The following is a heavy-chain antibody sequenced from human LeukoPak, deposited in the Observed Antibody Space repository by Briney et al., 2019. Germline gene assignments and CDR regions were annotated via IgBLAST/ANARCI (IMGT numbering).Heavy chain of an antibody. V-gene: IGHV5-10-1*01. J-gene: IGHJ4*02. CDR3: ARLEGSSWNFDY. D-gene: IGHD6-13*01. CDR1: GYSFTSYW. Sequence: GESLKISCTVSGYSFTSYWISWVRQMPGKGLEWMGRIDPSDSYTNYSPSFQGHVTISADKSISTAYLQWSSLKASDTAMYYCARLEGSSWNFDYWGQGTLVTVSS. CDR2: IDPSDSYT.